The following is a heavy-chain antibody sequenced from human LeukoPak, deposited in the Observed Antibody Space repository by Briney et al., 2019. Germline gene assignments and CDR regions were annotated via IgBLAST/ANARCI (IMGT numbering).Heavy chain of an antibody. CDR1: GFTFSSYW. D-gene: IGHD3-3*01. J-gene: IGHJ4*02. CDR2: INSDGSTT. V-gene: IGHV3-74*01. CDR3: ARDDYYLDY. Sequence: PGGSLRLSCAASGFTFSSYWMHWVRQAPGKGLVWVSRINSDGSTTNYADPVKGRFTISRDNAKNTLYLQMNSLGAEDTAVYYCARDDYYLDYWGQGTLVTVFS.